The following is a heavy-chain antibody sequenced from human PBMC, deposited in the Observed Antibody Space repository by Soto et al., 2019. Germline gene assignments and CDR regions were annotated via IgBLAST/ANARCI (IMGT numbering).Heavy chain of an antibody. Sequence: GSLRLYCAASGFTFSSYVIHWVRQAPGKGLEWVAVISYDGSNKYYADSVKGRFTISRDNSKNTLYLQMNSLRAEDRAVYYCAKDGRMGGYDFWSGYSDRGYYCDDWCQGTLVTVSS. CDR2: ISYDGSNK. CDR1: GFTFSSYV. J-gene: IGHJ4*02. CDR3: AKDGRMGGYDFWSGYSDRGYYCDD. D-gene: IGHD3-3*01. V-gene: IGHV3-30*18.